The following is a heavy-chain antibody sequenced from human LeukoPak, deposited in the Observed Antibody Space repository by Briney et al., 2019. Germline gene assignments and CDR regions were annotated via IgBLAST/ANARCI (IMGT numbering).Heavy chain of an antibody. D-gene: IGHD2-15*01. CDR1: GYTFTSYD. CDR3: ARDLLCSYISCDRTNWFDP. Sequence: EASVKVSCKASGYTFTSYDINWVRQATGQGLEWMGWMNPNSGNTGYAQKFQGRVTMTRNTSISTAYMELGSLRSEDTAVYYCARDLLCSYISCDRTNWFDPWGQGTLVTVSS. J-gene: IGHJ5*02. V-gene: IGHV1-8*01. CDR2: MNPNSGNT.